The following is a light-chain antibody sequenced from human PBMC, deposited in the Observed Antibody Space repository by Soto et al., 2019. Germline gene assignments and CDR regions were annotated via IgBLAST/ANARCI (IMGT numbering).Light chain of an antibody. CDR3: QQYGSSPRT. Sequence: EIVLTQSPGTLSLSPGERATLSCRASQSVSSSYLGWYQQKPGQAPRLLIFGASNRDTGIQDRFSGSGSGTDFTLTISRLEPEDFAVYYCQQYGSSPRTLGQGTRLEIK. CDR1: QSVSSSY. V-gene: IGKV3-20*01. J-gene: IGKJ5*01. CDR2: GAS.